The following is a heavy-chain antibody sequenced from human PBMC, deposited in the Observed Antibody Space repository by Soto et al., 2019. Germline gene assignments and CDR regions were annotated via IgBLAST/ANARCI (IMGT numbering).Heavy chain of an antibody. J-gene: IGHJ4*02. CDR1: GFTFSSYA. CDR3: AKDTSIAVAGTCYDY. Sequence: GGSLRLSCAASGFTFSSYAMSWVRQAPGKGLEWVSAISGSGGSTYYADSVKGRFTTSRDNSKNTLYLQMNSLRAEDTAVYYSAKDTSIAVAGTCYDYWGQGTLVTVSS. D-gene: IGHD6-19*01. V-gene: IGHV3-23*01. CDR2: ISGSGGST.